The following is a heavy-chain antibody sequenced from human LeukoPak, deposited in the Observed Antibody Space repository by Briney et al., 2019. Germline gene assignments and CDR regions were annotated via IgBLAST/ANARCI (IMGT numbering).Heavy chain of an antibody. CDR1: GRSISSGSYW. CDR3: ARGHRTSSAYHCNAMDV. V-gene: IGHV4-31*03. D-gene: IGHD2-8*01. Sequence: PSETLSLTCTVSGRSISSGSYWWSWIRQHPERGLEWIGYHYYSGNTYYNPSLKSRVSISVDTSKNQLSLTLTSVTAADTAVYYCARGHRTSSAYHCNAMDVWGQGTTVTVSS. J-gene: IGHJ6*02. CDR2: HYYSGNT.